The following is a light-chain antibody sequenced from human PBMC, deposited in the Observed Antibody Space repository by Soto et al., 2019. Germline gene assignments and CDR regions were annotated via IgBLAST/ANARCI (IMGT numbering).Light chain of an antibody. J-gene: IGLJ1*01. CDR1: SSDVGGYNY. Sequence: QSVLTQPRSVSGSPGQSVSISCTGTSSDVGGYNYVSWDQQHPGKAPKLMIYDVSKRPSGVPDRFSGSKSGNTASLTISGLQAEDEADYYCCSYAGRTGVFGTGTKVTVL. V-gene: IGLV2-11*01. CDR3: CSYAGRTGV. CDR2: DVS.